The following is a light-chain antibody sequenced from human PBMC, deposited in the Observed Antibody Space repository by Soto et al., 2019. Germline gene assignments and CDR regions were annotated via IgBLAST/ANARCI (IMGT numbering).Light chain of an antibody. V-gene: IGKV3-15*01. CDR2: GAS. CDR1: QSVSSD. Sequence: EIAMTQSPATLSVSLGERATLSCRASQSVSSDLAWYQQKPGQAPRLLIYGASTRAAGIPARFSGSGSGTDFTLTISSLQSEDFAVYYCQQYINWPPWTFGQGTKVEIK. CDR3: QQYINWPPWT. J-gene: IGKJ1*01.